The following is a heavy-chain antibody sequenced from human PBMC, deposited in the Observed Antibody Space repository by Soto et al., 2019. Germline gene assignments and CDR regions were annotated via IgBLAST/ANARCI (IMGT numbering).Heavy chain of an antibody. D-gene: IGHD2-21*01. CDR2: ISAYNGNT. CDR1: GYTFTSYG. CDR3: ARDCGGGDCYCQLSVPPDY. J-gene: IGHJ4*02. Sequence: QVQLVQSGAEVKKPGASVKVSCKASGYTFTSYGISWVRQAPGQGLEWMGWISAYNGNTNYAQKLQGRVTMTTDTSTSTDYMELRSVRSDDTAVYYCARDCGGGDCYCQLSVPPDYWGQGTLVTVSS. V-gene: IGHV1-18*01.